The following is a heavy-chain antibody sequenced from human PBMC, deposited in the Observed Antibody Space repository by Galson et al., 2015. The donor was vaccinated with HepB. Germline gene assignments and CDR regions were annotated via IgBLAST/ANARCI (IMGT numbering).Heavy chain of an antibody. J-gene: IGHJ4*02. CDR1: RFNFEDYG. CDR2: INWNGGST. CDR3: SRGLNYFDS. V-gene: IGHV3-20*04. Sequence: SLRLSCAASRFNFEDYGMSWVRQAPGKGPEWVSSINWNGGSTRYADSVKGRWTISRDNAKNSLYLQMNSLRAEDTAFYYCSRGLNYFDSWGQGTLVTVSS.